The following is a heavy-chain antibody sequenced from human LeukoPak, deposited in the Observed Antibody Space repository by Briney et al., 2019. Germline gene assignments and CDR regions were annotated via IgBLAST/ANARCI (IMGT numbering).Heavy chain of an antibody. V-gene: IGHV1-69*04. Sequence: PFVKVSCKASGGTFSSYAISWVRQAPGQGLEWMGRIIPSLGIALYAQKFQGRVTITADKSTSTVYMDLSSLRSEDTAVYYCARDGMSSSPTPNWFDPWGQGTLVTVSS. CDR3: ARDGMSSSPTPNWFDP. CDR1: GGTFSSYA. J-gene: IGHJ5*02. CDR2: IIPSLGIA. D-gene: IGHD6-13*01.